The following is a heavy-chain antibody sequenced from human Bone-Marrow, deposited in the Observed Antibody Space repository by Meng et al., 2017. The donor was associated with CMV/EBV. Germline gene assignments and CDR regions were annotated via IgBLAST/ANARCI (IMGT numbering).Heavy chain of an antibody. CDR2: IYYSGST. V-gene: IGHV4-59*01. Sequence: SETLSLTCTVSGGSISSYYWSWIRQPPGKGLEWIGYIYYSGSTNYNPSLKSRVTMSVDTSKNQFSLKLSSVTAADTAVYYCARGGGRRRDAFGIWGQGTMVTVSS. D-gene: IGHD3-16*01. CDR1: GGSISSYY. CDR3: ARGGGRRRDAFGI. J-gene: IGHJ3*02.